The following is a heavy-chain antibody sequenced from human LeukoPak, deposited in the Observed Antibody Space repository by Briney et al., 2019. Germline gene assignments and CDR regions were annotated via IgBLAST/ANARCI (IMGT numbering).Heavy chain of an antibody. V-gene: IGHV4-4*07. CDR1: GGAITKYS. D-gene: IGHD3-3*01. J-gene: IGHJ4*02. CDR3: AREPTTIFGVVPPAH. Sequence: PSDTLSLTCSVSGGAITKYSWNWIRQPAGKGLEWFGRIYVSGSTDYNPSLKSRVSMSIDTSKNRISLKLNSVTAADTAVYYCAREPTTIFGVVPPAHWGQGTLVTVSS. CDR2: IYVSGST.